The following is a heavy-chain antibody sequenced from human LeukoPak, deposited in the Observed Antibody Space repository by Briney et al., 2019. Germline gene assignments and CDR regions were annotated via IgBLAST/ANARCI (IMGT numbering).Heavy chain of an antibody. Sequence: SVKVSCKASGGTFSSYAISWVRQAPGQGLEWMGRIIPIFGTANYAQKFQGTVTITTDESTSAAYMELSSLRSEDTAVYYCAREGYVTRYNTHWFDPWGQGTLVTVSS. J-gene: IGHJ5*02. V-gene: IGHV1-69*05. D-gene: IGHD4-23*01. CDR1: GGTFSSYA. CDR3: AREGYVTRYNTHWFDP. CDR2: IIPIFGTA.